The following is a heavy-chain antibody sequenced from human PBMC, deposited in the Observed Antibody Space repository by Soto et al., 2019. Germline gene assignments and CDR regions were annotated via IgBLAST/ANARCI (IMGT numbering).Heavy chain of an antibody. CDR1: GFVFSSYW. CDR3: ARGMQGSRYFDL. V-gene: IGHV3-74*01. J-gene: IGHJ2*01. Sequence: EVQLVESGGDLVQPGGSLRLSCTASGFVFSSYWMHWVRQAPGKGLVWVSRINNHGSSTSYADSVNGRLTLCRDNAKNTLYLQMNSLRAEDTAIYYCARGMQGSRYFDLWGRGTLVTVSS. CDR2: INNHGSST.